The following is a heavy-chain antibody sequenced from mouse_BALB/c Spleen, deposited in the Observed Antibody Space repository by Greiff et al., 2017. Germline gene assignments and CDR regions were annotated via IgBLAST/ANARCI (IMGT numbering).Heavy chain of an antibody. CDR2: IRNKANGYTT. V-gene: IGHV7-3*02. CDR3: AREDYGSSYWYFDV. CDR1: GFTFTDYY. D-gene: IGHD1-1*01. J-gene: IGHJ1*01. Sequence: EVKLVESGGGLVQPGGSLRLSCATSGFTFTDYYMSWVRQPPGKALEWLGFIRNKANGYTTEYSASVKGRFTISRDNSQSILYLQMNTLRAEDSATYYCAREDYGSSYWYFDVWGAGTTVTVSS.